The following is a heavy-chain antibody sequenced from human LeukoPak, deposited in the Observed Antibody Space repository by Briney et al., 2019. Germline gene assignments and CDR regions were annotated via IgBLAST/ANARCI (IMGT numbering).Heavy chain of an antibody. CDR1: GYSISSSNW. J-gene: IGHJ4*02. CDR3: RRITMVRGVPLDY. V-gene: IGHV4-28*01. CDR2: IYYSGST. D-gene: IGHD3-10*01. Sequence: PSETLSLTCAVSGYSISSSNWWGWIRQPPGKGLEWIGYIYYSGSTYYNPSLKSRVTMSVDTSKNQFSLKLSSVTAADTAVYYCRRITMVRGVPLDYWGQGTLVTVSS.